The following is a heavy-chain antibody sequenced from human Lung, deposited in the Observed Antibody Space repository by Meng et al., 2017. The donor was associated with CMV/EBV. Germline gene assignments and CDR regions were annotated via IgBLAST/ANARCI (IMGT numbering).Heavy chain of an antibody. CDR3: AAVTLTFDF. CDR1: GFSFSSYW. Sequence: GEXXKISCVASGFSFSSYWMTWVRQAPGKGLEWVASIKQDGSEKYYVDSVKGRFTISRDNANNSLYLQMNSLRAEDTAVYYCAAVTLTFDFWGQGTMV. V-gene: IGHV3-7*01. D-gene: IGHD2-15*01. CDR2: IKQDGSEK. J-gene: IGHJ3*01.